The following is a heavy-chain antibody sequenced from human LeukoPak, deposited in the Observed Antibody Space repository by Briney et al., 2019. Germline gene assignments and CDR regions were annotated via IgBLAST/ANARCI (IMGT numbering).Heavy chain of an antibody. D-gene: IGHD2-15*01. CDR2: ISSSSSYI. CDR3: ARAGGAHYCSGGSCYDQNWFDH. CDR1: GFTFSSYS. J-gene: IGHJ5*02. Sequence: GGSLRLSCAASGFTFSSYSMNWVRQAPGKGLEWVSSISSSSSYIYYADSVKGRFTISRDNAKNSLYLQMNSLRAEDTAVYYCARAGGAHYCSGGSCYDQNWFDHWGQGTLVTVSS. V-gene: IGHV3-21*01.